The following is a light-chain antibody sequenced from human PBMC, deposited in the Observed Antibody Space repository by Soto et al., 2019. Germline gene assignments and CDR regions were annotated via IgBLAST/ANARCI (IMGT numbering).Light chain of an antibody. CDR2: AAS. CDR1: QSISSF. J-gene: IGKJ5*01. V-gene: IGKV1-39*01. Sequence: DIQMTQSPSSLSASVGDRITITCRASQSISSFVNWYQQKSGKAPKLLIYAASSLQSGVPSRFSGSGSGTDFTLTISSLQPEDFATYYCQQSYSTPITVGQGTRLEIK. CDR3: QQSYSTPIT.